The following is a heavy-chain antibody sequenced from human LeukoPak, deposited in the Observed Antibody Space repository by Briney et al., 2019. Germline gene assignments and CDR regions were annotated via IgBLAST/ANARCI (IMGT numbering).Heavy chain of an antibody. CDR2: ISSSSSTI. Sequence: GGSLRLSCAASGFTFSSYSMNWVRQAPGKGLEWVSYISSSSSTIYYADSVKGRFTISRDNAKNSLYLQMNSLRAEDTAVYYCARDLLDSSGYRNSPGAFDIWGQGTMVTVSS. CDR1: GFTFSSYS. CDR3: ARDLLDSSGYRNSPGAFDI. D-gene: IGHD3-22*01. V-gene: IGHV3-48*01. J-gene: IGHJ3*02.